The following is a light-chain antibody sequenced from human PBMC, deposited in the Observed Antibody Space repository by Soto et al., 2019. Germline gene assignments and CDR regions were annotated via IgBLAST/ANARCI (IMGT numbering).Light chain of an antibody. CDR3: QQRTNWPDT. V-gene: IGKV3-11*01. J-gene: IGKJ5*01. CDR2: DAS. CDR1: QSVSSN. Sequence: EIVMTQSRITLSVSPGPRATLSCRASQSVSSNLAWYQQKTGQAPRLLIYDASTRATGIPGRFSGSGSGTDFTLTISSLETEDFAVYYCQQRTNWPDTFGQGTRLEIK.